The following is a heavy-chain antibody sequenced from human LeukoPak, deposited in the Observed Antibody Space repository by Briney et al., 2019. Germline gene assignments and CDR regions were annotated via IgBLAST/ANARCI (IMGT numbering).Heavy chain of an antibody. J-gene: IGHJ4*02. CDR3: ARPRLLYGSGPILV. CDR2: ISRSGYP. V-gene: IGHV4-34*01. CDR1: GGSFSGYS. D-gene: IGHD3-10*01. Sequence: KTSETLSLTCAVYGGSFSGYSWTWIRQPPGKGLEWIGEISRSGYPNYNPSLKSRFAISVDTSKNQFSLNLTSVTAADTAVYYGARPRLLYGSGPILVWGQGNLVTVSS.